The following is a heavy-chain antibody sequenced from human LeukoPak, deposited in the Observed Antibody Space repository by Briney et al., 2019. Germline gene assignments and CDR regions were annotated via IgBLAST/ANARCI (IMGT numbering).Heavy chain of an antibody. CDR3: AIMHRYYDGSGYWVQ. D-gene: IGHD3-22*01. V-gene: IGHV3-23*01. CDR1: GFTVSSNY. J-gene: IGHJ4*02. Sequence: GGSLRLSCAASGFTVSSNYMSWVRQAPGKGLEWVSGISTSGGSTSYADSVKGRFTISRDNPRNTLYMQMNSLRDEDTAVYYCAIMHRYYDGSGYWVQWGQGTLVTVSS. CDR2: ISTSGGST.